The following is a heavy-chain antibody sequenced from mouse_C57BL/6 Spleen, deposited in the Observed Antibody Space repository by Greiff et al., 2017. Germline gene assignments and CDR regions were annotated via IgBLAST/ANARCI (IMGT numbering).Heavy chain of an antibody. CDR2: ISSGSSTI. J-gene: IGHJ4*01. D-gene: IGHD2-4*01. V-gene: IGHV5-17*01. CDR1: GFTFSDYG. Sequence: EVQLVESGGGLVKPGGSLKLSCAASGFTFSDYGMHWVRQAPEKGLEWVAYISSGSSTIYDADTVKGRFTISRDNAKNTLFLQMTSLRSEATAMYYCAREVYDYLYAMDYWGQGTSVTVSS. CDR3: AREVYDYLYAMDY.